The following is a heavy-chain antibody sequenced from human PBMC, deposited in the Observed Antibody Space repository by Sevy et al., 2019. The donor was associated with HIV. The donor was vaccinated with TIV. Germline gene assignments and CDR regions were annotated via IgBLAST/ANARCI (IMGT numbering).Heavy chain of an antibody. J-gene: IGHJ5*02. Sequence: GGSLRLSCAASGFTFSSYAMSWVRQAPGKGLEWVSAISGSGGSTYYADSVKGRFTISRDNSKNTLYLQMNSLRAEDTAVYYCAKWTTQYYYGSGSSHNWFDPWGQGTLVTVSS. D-gene: IGHD3-10*01. V-gene: IGHV3-23*01. CDR3: AKWTTQYYYGSGSSHNWFDP. CDR1: GFTFSSYA. CDR2: ISGSGGST.